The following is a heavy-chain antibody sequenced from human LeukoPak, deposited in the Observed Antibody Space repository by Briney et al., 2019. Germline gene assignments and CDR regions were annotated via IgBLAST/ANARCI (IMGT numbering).Heavy chain of an antibody. CDR2: IYYSGST. Sequence: SETLSLTCTVSGGSISSYYWSWIRQPPGKGLEWIGYIYYSGSTNYNPSLKSRVTISVDTSKNQFSLKLSSVTAADTAVYYCARLGPSMSTVTPHFDYWGQGTLVTVSS. D-gene: IGHD4-17*01. J-gene: IGHJ4*02. V-gene: IGHV4-59*08. CDR1: GGSISSYY. CDR3: ARLGPSMSTVTPHFDY.